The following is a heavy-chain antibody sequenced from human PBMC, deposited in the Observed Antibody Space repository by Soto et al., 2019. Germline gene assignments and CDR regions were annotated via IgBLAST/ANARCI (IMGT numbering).Heavy chain of an antibody. Sequence: PSETLSLTCAVYGGSFSGYYWSWICQPPGKGLEWIGEINHSGSTNYNPSLKSRVTISVDTSKNQFSLKLSSVTAADTAVYYCATLHFYGDKRYYFDYWGQGTLVTVS. D-gene: IGHD4-17*01. CDR1: GGSFSGYY. CDR3: ATLHFYGDKRYYFDY. J-gene: IGHJ4*02. CDR2: INHSGST. V-gene: IGHV4-34*01.